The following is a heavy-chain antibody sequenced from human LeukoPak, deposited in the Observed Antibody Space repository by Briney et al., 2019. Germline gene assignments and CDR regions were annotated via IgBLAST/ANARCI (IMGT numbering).Heavy chain of an antibody. V-gene: IGHV4-59*01. Sequence: SETLSLTCTVPGGSISSYYWSWIRQPPGKGLEWIGYIYYSGSTNYNPSLKSRVTISVDTSKNQFSLKLSSVTAADTAVYYCAASPYYGSGSYYEAPFDYWGQGTLVTVSS. J-gene: IGHJ4*02. D-gene: IGHD3-10*01. CDR2: IYYSGST. CDR1: GGSISSYY. CDR3: AASPYYGSGSYYEAPFDY.